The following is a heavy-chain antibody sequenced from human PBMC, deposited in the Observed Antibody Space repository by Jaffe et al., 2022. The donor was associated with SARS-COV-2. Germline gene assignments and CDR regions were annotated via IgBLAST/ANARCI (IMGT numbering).Heavy chain of an antibody. V-gene: IGHV5-51*01. Sequence: EVQLVQSGAEVKKPGESLKISCKGSGYSFTSYWIGWVRQMPGKGLEWMGIIYPGDSDTRYSPSFQGQVTISADKSISTAYLQWSSLKASDTAMYYCARLVKEEIVVVPAAIRIHSYYYYYGMDVWGQGTTVTVSS. J-gene: IGHJ6*02. CDR3: ARLVKEEIVVVPAAIRIHSYYYYYGMDV. CDR2: IYPGDSDT. D-gene: IGHD2-2*02. CDR1: GYSFTSYW.